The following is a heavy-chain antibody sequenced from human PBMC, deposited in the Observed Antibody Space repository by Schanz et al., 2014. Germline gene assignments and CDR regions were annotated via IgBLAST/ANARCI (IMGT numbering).Heavy chain of an antibody. D-gene: IGHD3-10*01. CDR2: IGVDGTTT. V-gene: IGHV3-23*04. J-gene: IGHJ3*02. Sequence: EVQLVESGGGLVQPGGSLRLSCATSGFSLDIFAVSWVRQHPGKGLEWVSVIGVDGTTTYYADSVKGRFTISRDNSKNTLYLQMNSLRPEDTAVYYCAKGRFGELSAFDIWGQGTMVTVSS. CDR1: GFSLDIFA. CDR3: AKGRFGELSAFDI.